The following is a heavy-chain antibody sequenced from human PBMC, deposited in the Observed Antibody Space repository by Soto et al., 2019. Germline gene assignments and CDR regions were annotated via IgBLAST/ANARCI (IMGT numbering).Heavy chain of an antibody. D-gene: IGHD3-3*01. CDR1: GGTFSSYA. CDR2: IIPIFGTA. J-gene: IGHJ6*02. Sequence: SVKVSCKASGGTFSSYAISWVRQAPGQGLEWMGGIIPIFGTANYAQKFQGRVTITADESTSTAYMEPSSLRSEDTAVYYCARGRFLEWLLYDNYYYYGMDVWGQGXTVTVYS. CDR3: ARGRFLEWLLYDNYYYYGMDV. V-gene: IGHV1-69*13.